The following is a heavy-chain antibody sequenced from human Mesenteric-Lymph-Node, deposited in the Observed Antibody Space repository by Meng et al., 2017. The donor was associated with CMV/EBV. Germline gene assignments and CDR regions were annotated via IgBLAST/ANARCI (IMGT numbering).Heavy chain of an antibody. V-gene: IGHV4-34*01. Sequence: SQTLSLTCAVYDGSFTNYYWSWIRQPPGKGLEWIGTIYYSGNTYYSPSLTSRVIVSVDTSKNQFSLKLSSVTAADTAVYYCARGGTAKYFQHWGQGTLVTVSS. D-gene: IGHD1/OR15-1a*01. CDR1: DGSFTNYY. CDR3: ARGGTAKYFQH. J-gene: IGHJ1*01. CDR2: IYYSGNT.